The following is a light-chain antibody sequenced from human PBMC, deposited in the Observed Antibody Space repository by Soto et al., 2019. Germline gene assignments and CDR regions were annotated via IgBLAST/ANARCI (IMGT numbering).Light chain of an antibody. V-gene: IGLV2-14*03. CDR3: SSYTSSSTRV. J-gene: IGLJ1*01. Sequence: QSVLTQPASVSGSPGQSYTISCTGTSSDVGGYNYVSWYQQHPGKAPKLMIYDVSNRPSGVSDRFSGSKSGNTASLTISGLQAEDEADYYCSSYTSSSTRVFGSGTKVTVL. CDR2: DVS. CDR1: SSDVGGYNY.